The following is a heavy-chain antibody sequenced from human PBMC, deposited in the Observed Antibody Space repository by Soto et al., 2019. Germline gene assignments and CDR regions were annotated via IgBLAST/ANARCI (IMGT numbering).Heavy chain of an antibody. CDR3: AREGVSSSWYYYYGMDV. V-gene: IGHV4-38-2*02. CDR2: IYSTGNT. Sequence: SETLSLTCTVSGDSIRSSSYWGWIRQPPGKGLEWIGSIYSTGNTYYNPSLNSQVTISVDTSKNQFSLNVISVTAADTAVYYCAREGVSSSWYYYYGMDVWGQGTTVTVSS. D-gene: IGHD6-13*01. J-gene: IGHJ6*02. CDR1: GDSIRSSSY.